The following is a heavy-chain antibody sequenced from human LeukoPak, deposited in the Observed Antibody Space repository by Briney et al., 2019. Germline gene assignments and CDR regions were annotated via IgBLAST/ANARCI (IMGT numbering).Heavy chain of an antibody. V-gene: IGHV4-59*01. CDR3: ARAAREMATTPDFDY. J-gene: IGHJ4*02. D-gene: IGHD5-24*01. CDR2: IYYSGTT. CDR1: SDSISSYY. Sequence: SETLSLTCTVSSDSISSYYWSWIRQPPGKGLEWIGYIYYSGTTKYNPSLKSRVTISIDTSKNQFSLKLSSVTAADTAVYYCARAAREMATTPDFDYWGQGTLVTVSS.